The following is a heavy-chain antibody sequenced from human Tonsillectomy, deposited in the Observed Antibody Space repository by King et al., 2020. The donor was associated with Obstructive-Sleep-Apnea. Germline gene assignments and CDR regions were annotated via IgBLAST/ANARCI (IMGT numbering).Heavy chain of an antibody. Sequence: QLQESGPGLVKPSQTLSLTCTVSGGSISSGDYYWSWIRQPPGKGLEWIGYIYYSGSTYFNPSLTSRVTISVDTSKNQFSLQLSSVTAADTAVYYCARDGGDSSGYYYFDYWGQGTLVTVSS. J-gene: IGHJ4*02. CDR2: IYYSGST. D-gene: IGHD3-22*01. CDR3: ARDGGDSSGYYYFDY. CDR1: GGSISSGDYY. V-gene: IGHV4-30-4*01.